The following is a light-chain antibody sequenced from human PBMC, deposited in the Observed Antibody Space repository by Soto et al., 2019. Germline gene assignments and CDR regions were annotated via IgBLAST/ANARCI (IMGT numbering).Light chain of an antibody. Sequence: QLVLTQSPSASASLGASVKLTCTLISGHSSYAIAWHQQQPEKGPRYLMKLNSDGSHRKGDGIPDRFPGSSSGAERYLTISSLQSEDEADYYCQTWGTGIRVFGTGTKLTVL. J-gene: IGLJ1*01. CDR3: QTWGTGIRV. CDR1: SGHSSYA. CDR2: LNSDGSH. V-gene: IGLV4-69*01.